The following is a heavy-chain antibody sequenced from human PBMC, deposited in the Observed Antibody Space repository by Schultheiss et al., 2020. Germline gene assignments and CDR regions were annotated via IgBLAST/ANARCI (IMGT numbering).Heavy chain of an antibody. D-gene: IGHD6-19*01. CDR2: LSGSGGST. J-gene: IGHJ6*02. V-gene: IGHV3-23*01. CDR3: ARDQGYSSGWSDYYYYGMDV. CDR1: GFTFSSYS. Sequence: GGSLRLSCAASGFTFSSYSMNWVRQAPGKGLEWVSGLSGSGGSTYYADSVKGRFTISRDNSKNTLYLQMNSLRAEDTAVYYCARDQGYSSGWSDYYYYGMDVWGQGTTVTVSS.